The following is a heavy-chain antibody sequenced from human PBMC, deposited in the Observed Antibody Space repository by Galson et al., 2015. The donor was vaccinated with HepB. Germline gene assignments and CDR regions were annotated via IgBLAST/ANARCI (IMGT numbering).Heavy chain of an antibody. J-gene: IGHJ1*01. CDR3: ARGGYCSGGSCYGYFQH. Sequence: SLRLSCAASGFTFSSYSMNWVRQAPGKGLEWVSSISSSSSYIYYADSVKGRFTISRDNAKNSLYLQMNSLRAEDTAVYYCARGGYCSGGSCYGYFQHWGQGTLVTVSS. CDR2: ISSSSSYI. V-gene: IGHV3-21*01. CDR1: GFTFSSYS. D-gene: IGHD2-15*01.